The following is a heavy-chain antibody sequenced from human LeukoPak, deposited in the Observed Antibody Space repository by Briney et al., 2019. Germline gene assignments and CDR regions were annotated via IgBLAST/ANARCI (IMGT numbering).Heavy chain of an antibody. CDR1: GYTFTSYG. D-gene: IGHD3-3*01. CDR3: ARRRSGSYQDY. V-gene: IGHV1-18*01. Sequence: ASVKVSCKASGYTFTSYGISWVRQAPGHGLEWMGWISGYNGNTNYAQKFQGRITMTTDTSTSTVYMELRSLRSDDTAVYYCARRRSGSYQDYWGQGTLVSVSS. CDR2: ISGYNGNT. J-gene: IGHJ4*02.